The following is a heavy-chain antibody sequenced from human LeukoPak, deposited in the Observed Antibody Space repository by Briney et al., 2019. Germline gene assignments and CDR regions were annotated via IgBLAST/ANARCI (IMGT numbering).Heavy chain of an antibody. J-gene: IGHJ4*02. D-gene: IGHD3-10*01. CDR2: ISWNGGSI. CDR3: ARDFLWGSGSR. CDR1: GFRFNDYA. V-gene: IGHV3-9*01. Sequence: GGSLRLSCAASGFRFNDYAMHWVRQSPGKGLEWVSGISWNGGSIGYADSVKGRFTTSRDNAKNSLYLQMNSLRAEDTAVYYCARDFLWGSGSRWGQGTLVTVSS.